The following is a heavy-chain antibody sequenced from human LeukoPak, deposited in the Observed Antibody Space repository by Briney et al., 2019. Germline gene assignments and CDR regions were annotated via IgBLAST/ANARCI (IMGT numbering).Heavy chain of an antibody. CDR2: IWYDGSNK. V-gene: IGHV3-33*01. D-gene: IGHD3-10*01. Sequence: PGGPLRLSCAASGFTFSSYGMHWVRQAPGKGLEWVAAIWYDGSNKYYADSVKGRFTISRDNSKNTLYLQMNSLRAEDTAVYYCARDGTYYYGSGSQGFDIWGQGTMVTVSS. CDR1: GFTFSSYG. J-gene: IGHJ3*02. CDR3: ARDGTYYYGSGSQGFDI.